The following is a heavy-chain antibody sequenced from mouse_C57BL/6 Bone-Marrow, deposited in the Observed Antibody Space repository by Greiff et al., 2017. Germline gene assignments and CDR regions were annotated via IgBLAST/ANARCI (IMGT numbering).Heavy chain of an antibody. CDR3: ARHYYGLAY. Sequence: EVQRVESGGDLVKPGGSLKLSCAASGFTFSSYGMSWVRQTPDKRLEWVATISSGGSYTYYPDSVKGRFTISRDNAKNTLYLQLSSLKSEDTAVYYCARHYYGLAYWGQGTLVTVAA. V-gene: IGHV5-6*01. CDR1: GFTFSSYG. J-gene: IGHJ3*01. D-gene: IGHD1-1*01. CDR2: ISSGGSYT.